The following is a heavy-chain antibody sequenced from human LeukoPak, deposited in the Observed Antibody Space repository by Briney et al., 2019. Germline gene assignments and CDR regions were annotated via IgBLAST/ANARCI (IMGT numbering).Heavy chain of an antibody. Sequence: SQTLSRTCAISGDSVSSSSAAWNWIRQSPSRGLEWLGRTYYRSKWYNDYAVSVKSRIVINPDTSKNQFSLQLSSVTPEDTAVYYCTRDGIRVLDYWGQGILVTVSS. CDR3: TRDGIRVLDY. J-gene: IGHJ4*02. D-gene: IGHD1-1*01. CDR2: TYYRSKWYN. CDR1: GDSVSSSSAA. V-gene: IGHV6-1*01.